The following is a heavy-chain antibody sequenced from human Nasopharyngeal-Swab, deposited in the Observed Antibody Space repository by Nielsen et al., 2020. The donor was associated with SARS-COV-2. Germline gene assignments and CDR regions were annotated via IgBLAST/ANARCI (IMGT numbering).Heavy chain of an antibody. V-gene: IGHV1-18*04. Sequence: ASVKVSCKASGYTFTSYGIDWVRQAPGQGLEWMGWISAYNGNTNYAQKLQGRVTMTTDTSTSTAYMALTSLRSDDTAVYYCAREGGAHCTNGVCFPTYYVDVWGIGTTVTVSS. CDR1: GYTFTSYG. CDR3: AREGGAHCTNGVCFPTYYVDV. CDR2: ISAYNGNT. J-gene: IGHJ6*03. D-gene: IGHD2-8*01.